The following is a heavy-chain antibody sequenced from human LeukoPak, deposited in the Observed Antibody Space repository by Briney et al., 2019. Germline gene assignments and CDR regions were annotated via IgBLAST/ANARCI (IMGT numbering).Heavy chain of an antibody. CDR3: ATDPGIAPRLFVSVLDY. CDR1: GYTFTSHG. J-gene: IGHJ4*02. D-gene: IGHD6-13*01. Sequence: ASLRVSCKASGYTFTSHGISWVRQAPGQRLEWMGWISAYNGNTNYAQKLQGRVTMTTDTSTSTAYMELRSLRSGDTAVYYCATDPGIAPRLFVSVLDYWGQGTLVTVSS. V-gene: IGHV1-18*01. CDR2: ISAYNGNT.